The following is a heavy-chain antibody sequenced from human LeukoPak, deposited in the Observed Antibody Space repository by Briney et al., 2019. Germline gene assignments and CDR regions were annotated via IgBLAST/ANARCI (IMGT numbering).Heavy chain of an antibody. CDR3: ARAASSSWYGNDAFDI. V-gene: IGHV4-61*02. Sequence: SQTLSLTCTVSGGSISSGSYYWSCIRQPAGKGLEWIGRIYTSGSTNYNPSRKSRVTISVDTSKNQFSLKLSSVTAADTAVYYCARAASSSWYGNDAFDIWGQGTMVTVSS. CDR2: IYTSGST. D-gene: IGHD6-13*01. CDR1: GGSISSGSYY. J-gene: IGHJ3*02.